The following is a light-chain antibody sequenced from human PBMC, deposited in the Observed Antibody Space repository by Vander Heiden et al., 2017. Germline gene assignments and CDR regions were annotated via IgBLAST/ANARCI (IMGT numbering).Light chain of an antibody. CDR3: GHYMGSGIPV. CDR1: SGPVSTTYY. Sequence: TCGLSSGPVSTTYYPSWYQQIPGQAPRTPIYSTTIRSSGVPDRFSGSILGHKAALTIPGAQEDDDAAYYCGHYMGSGIPVFGGGTRLTVL. J-gene: IGLJ3*02. V-gene: IGLV8-61*01. CDR2: STT.